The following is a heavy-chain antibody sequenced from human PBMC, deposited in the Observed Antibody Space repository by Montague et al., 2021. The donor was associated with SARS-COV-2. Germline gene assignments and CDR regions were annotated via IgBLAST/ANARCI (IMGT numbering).Heavy chain of an antibody. V-gene: IGHV4-39*02. J-gene: IGHJ5*02. D-gene: IGHD3-10*01. Sequence: ETLSLTCTVSAGSISTNSYYWAWIRQPPGKGLEWIGSISYSGSTYFNPSLVSRLTMSVDTSKNHFSLKLSSVTAADTAVYYCARLWDFYGSGSYKNSWFDPWGQGTRVTVSS. CDR1: AGSISTNSYY. CDR3: ARLWDFYGSGSYKNSWFDP. CDR2: ISYSGST.